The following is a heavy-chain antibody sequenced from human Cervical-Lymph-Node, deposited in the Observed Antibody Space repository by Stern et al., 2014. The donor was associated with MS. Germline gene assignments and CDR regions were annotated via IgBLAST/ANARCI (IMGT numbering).Heavy chain of an antibody. CDR2: VYYDGRT. J-gene: IGHJ6*02. V-gene: IGHV4-39*01. CDR3: ARSQDIVVVSAATVEGYYYFGMDV. CDR1: GGSMKSRSYY. D-gene: IGHD2-2*01. Sequence: QVQLQESGPGLVKPSGTLSLTCTISGGSMKSRSYYWVWIRQPPGKGREWIGRVYYDGRTYYTPSLRRRVPIPEDGPNTQSPLQLVSATAADTAVYYCARSQDIVVVSAATVEGYYYFGMDVWGQGTTVTVSS.